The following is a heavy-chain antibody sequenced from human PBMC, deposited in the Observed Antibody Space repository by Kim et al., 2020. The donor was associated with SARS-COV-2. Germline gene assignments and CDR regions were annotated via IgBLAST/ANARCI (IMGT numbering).Heavy chain of an antibody. CDR3: VRGDISYGMDV. CDR1: GFTFSTYW. D-gene: IGHD2-15*01. CDR2: INTDGSST. Sequence: GGSLRLSCAASGFTFSTYWMYWVRQAPGKGLVCVSRINTDGSSTTYADSVKGRFTISRDNAKNTLYLQMNSLRGEDTAVYYCVRGDISYGMDVWGQGTTV. V-gene: IGHV3-74*01. J-gene: IGHJ6*02.